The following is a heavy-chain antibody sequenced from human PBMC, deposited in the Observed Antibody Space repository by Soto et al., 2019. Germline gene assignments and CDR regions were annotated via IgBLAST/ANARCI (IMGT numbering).Heavy chain of an antibody. CDR2: ISGSDGKT. V-gene: IGHV3-23*01. Sequence: GSLRLSCAASGFSFTGYALSWVRQAPGKGLEWVSTISGSDGKTYYADSVKGRFSISRDTSKTTLYLQMNSLRVEDTAVYYCARWSFLDYWGQGTRVTVSS. J-gene: IGHJ4*02. CDR1: GFSFTGYA. D-gene: IGHD1-26*01. CDR3: ARWSFLDY.